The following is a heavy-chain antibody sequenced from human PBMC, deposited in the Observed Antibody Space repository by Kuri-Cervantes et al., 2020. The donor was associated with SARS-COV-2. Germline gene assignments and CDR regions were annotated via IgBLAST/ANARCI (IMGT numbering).Heavy chain of an antibody. CDR2: IIPFFGTP. CDR3: ARDIREDGYGY. CDR1: GYSFTTYG. Sequence: SVKVSCKASGYSFTTYGISWVRQAPGQGLEWMGGIIPFFGTPNYAQKFQGRVIMTEDTSTDTAYMELSSLRSEDTAVYYCARDIREDGYGYWGQGTLVTVSS. J-gene: IGHJ4*02. V-gene: IGHV1-69*06. D-gene: IGHD3-3*02.